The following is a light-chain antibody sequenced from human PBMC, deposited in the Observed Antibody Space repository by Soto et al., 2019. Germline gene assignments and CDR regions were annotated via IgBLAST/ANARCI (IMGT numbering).Light chain of an antibody. Sequence: DIQMTQSPSTLSASVGDRVIITCRASQSISSWLAWYQQKPGKAPKLLIYKASSLESGVPSRFSGSESGTEFSLTISSLQPEDFATYYCQQYSGYPWTFGQGTKVEIK. CDR1: QSISSW. CDR2: KAS. J-gene: IGKJ1*01. CDR3: QQYSGYPWT. V-gene: IGKV1-5*03.